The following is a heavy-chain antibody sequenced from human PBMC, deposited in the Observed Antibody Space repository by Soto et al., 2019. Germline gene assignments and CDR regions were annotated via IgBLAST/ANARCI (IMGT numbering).Heavy chain of an antibody. CDR1: GGSFSGYY. D-gene: IGHD3-16*02. CDR3: ARGGWIAGGVIVNYNNWFDP. CDR2: INHSGST. Sequence: SETLSLTCAVYGGSFSGYYWSWIRQPPGKGLEWIGEINHSGSTNYNPSLKSRVTISVDTSKNQFSLKLSSVTAADTAVYYCARGGWIAGGVIVNYNNWFDPWGQGTLVTVSS. J-gene: IGHJ5*02. V-gene: IGHV4-34*01.